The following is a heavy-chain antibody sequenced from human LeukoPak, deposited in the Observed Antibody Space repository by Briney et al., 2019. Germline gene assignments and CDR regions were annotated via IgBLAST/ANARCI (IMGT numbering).Heavy chain of an antibody. Sequence: PSETLSLTCTVSGGSISGYYWSWIRQPPGKGLEWIGYIYNSGGTNYNPSLRSRVTMSVDTSKNQFSLKLSSVTAADTAVYYRARFDIPYYGMDVWGQGTTVTVSS. CDR2: IYNSGGT. CDR1: GGSISGYY. V-gene: IGHV4-59*01. D-gene: IGHD2-15*01. J-gene: IGHJ6*02. CDR3: ARFDIPYYGMDV.